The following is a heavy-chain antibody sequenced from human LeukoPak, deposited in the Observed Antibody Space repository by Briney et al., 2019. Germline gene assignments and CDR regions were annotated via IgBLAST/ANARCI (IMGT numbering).Heavy chain of an antibody. D-gene: IGHD3-22*01. V-gene: IGHV1-46*01. CDR2: INPSGGST. CDR3: ARGMYYDSSGYYYDKTMTN. Sequence: APVKVSCKASGYTFTSYYMHWVRQAPGQGLEWMGIINPSGGSTSYAQKFQGRVAMTRDTSTSTVYMELSSLRSEDTAVYYCARGMYYDSSGYYYDKTMTNWGQGTLVTVSS. CDR1: GYTFTSYY. J-gene: IGHJ4*02.